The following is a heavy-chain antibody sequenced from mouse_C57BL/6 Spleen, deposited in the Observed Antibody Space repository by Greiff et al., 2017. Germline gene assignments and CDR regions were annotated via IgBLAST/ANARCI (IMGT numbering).Heavy chain of an antibody. D-gene: IGHD1-1*01. CDR3: ARTPITTVVAHFDY. CDR2: INPNNGGT. J-gene: IGHJ2*01. Sequence: EVQLVESGPELVKPGASVKIPCKASGYTFTDSNMDWVKQSHGKSLEWIGDINPNNGGTIYNQKFKGKATLTVDKSSSTAYMELRSLTSEDTAVYYCARTPITTVVAHFDYWGQGTTLTVSS. CDR1: GYTFTDSN. V-gene: IGHV1-18*01.